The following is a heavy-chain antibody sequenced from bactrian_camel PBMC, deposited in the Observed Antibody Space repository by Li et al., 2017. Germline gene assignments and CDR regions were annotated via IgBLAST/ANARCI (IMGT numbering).Heavy chain of an antibody. J-gene: IGHJ4*01. CDR2: IYLGGGFT. V-gene: IGHV3S54*01. Sequence: HVQLVESGGGSVKPGGSLRLSCTVSGDTNAQVMGWFREAPGKERESIAAIYLGGGFTFYADSVRGRFTISRDNAKNTLYLQMNSLKPEDTAMYFCAADRRPGGSCYTTSLIPNHYEYWGQGTQVTVS. CDR1: GDTNAQV. D-gene: IGHD2*01. CDR3: AADRRPGGSCYTTSLIPNHYEY.